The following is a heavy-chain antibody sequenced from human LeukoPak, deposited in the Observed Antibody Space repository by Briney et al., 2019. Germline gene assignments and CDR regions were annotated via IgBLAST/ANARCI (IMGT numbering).Heavy chain of an antibody. CDR3: ARGQGYFDY. J-gene: IGHJ4*02. V-gene: IGHV4-59*01. Sequence: SETLSLTCTVSGGSISSYYWSWLRQPPGKGLEWIGYIYYSGSTNYNPSLKSRVAISVDTSKNQFSLKLSSVTAADTAVYYCARGQGYFDYWGQGTLVTVSS. CDR1: GGSISSYY. CDR2: IYYSGST.